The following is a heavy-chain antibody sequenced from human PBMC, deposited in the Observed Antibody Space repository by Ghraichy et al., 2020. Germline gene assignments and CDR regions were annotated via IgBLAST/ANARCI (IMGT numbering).Heavy chain of an antibody. D-gene: IGHD6-19*01. CDR3: EKGNRGWSAKDNFAEDR. CDR1: GFTFSSYA. CDR2: ISGSDGKT. V-gene: IGHV3-23*01. Sequence: GGSLRLSCAASGFTFSSYAMTWVRQAPGKGLEWVAGISGSDGKTYYADSVKGRFTISRANPRNPLYLRMNSLRGAATAVDYCEKGNRGWSAKDNFAEDRWGQGTLVTVDS. J-gene: IGHJ5*02.